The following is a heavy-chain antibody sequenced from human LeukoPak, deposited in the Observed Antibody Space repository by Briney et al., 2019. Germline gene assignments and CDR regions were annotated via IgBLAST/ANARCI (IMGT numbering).Heavy chain of an antibody. CDR2: INSDGSST. V-gene: IGHV3-74*01. Sequence: GGSLRLSCAASGFTFSSYWMHWVRQASGKGLVWVSRINSDGSSTSYADSVKGRFTISRDNAKNTLYLQMNSLRAEDTAVYYCARGGYSSGWYSKYDAFDIWGQGTMVTVSS. CDR3: ARGGYSSGWYSKYDAFDI. CDR1: GFTFSSYW. D-gene: IGHD6-19*01. J-gene: IGHJ3*02.